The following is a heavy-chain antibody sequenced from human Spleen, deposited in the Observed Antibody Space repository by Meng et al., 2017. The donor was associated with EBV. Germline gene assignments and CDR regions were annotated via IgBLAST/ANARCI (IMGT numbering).Heavy chain of an antibody. V-gene: IGHV2-5*02. CDR3: AHSSWFTVDFDS. CDR2: IYRDDEK. D-gene: IGHD3-10*01. J-gene: IGHJ4*02. CDR1: GFSLSTSGVG. Sequence: QITLKESGPQLVKPTQTLTLTCSVSGFSLSTSGVGVGWIRQPPGKALEWLALIYRDDEKRYSPSLESRLTITKDTSKNQVVLTMTNMDPVDTATYYCAHSSWFTVDFDSWGQGTLVTVSS.